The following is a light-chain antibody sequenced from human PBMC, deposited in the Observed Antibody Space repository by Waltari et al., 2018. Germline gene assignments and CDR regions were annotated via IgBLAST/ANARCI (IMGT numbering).Light chain of an antibody. J-gene: IGKJ3*01. CDR2: GAS. CDR3: QQYNNWPFT. Sequence: EIVITQSPATPSVSPGERATLSCRASQSVSSILAWYQQKPGQAPRLLMYGASTRATGIPARFSGSGSGTEFTLTISSLQSEDFAVYSCQQYNNWPFTFGPGTKVDIK. CDR1: QSVSSI. V-gene: IGKV3-15*01.